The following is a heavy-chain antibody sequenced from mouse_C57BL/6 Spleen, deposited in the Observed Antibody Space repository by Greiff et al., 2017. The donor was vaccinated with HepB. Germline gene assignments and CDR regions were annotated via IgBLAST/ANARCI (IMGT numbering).Heavy chain of an antibody. CDR1: GFTFSDYG. Sequence: EVKLVESGGGLVKPGGSLKLSCAASGFTFSDYGMHWVRQAPEKGLEWVAYISSGSSTIYYADTVKGRFTISRDNAKNTLFLQMTSLRSEDTAMYYCARPDPAWFAYWGQGTLVTVSA. V-gene: IGHV5-17*01. CDR2: ISSGSSTI. J-gene: IGHJ3*01. CDR3: ARPDPAWFAY.